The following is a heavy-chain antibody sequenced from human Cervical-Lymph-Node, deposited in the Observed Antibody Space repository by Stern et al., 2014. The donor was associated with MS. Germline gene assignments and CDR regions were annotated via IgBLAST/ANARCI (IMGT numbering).Heavy chain of an antibody. CDR3: ARGHGDYTTDY. CDR2: IYYSGST. V-gene: IGHV4-59*01. Sequence: QLQLQESGPGLVKPSETLSLTCTVSGGSISSYYCSWIRQHPGKGLEWIGYIYYSGSTNYNPSLKSRVPISVDTSKNQFSLKLSSVTAADTAVYYCARGHGDYTTDYWGQGTLVTVSS. D-gene: IGHD4-17*01. J-gene: IGHJ4*02. CDR1: GGSISSYY.